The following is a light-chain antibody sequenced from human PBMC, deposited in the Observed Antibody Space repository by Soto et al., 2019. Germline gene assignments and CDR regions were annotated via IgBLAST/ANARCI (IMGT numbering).Light chain of an antibody. CDR2: EAS. V-gene: IGKV1-5*01. CDR3: QPYDTYLLT. Sequence: DIQMTQSPSTLSASVGDRVTITCRASQSVGKWLAWYQQKPGKAPKVLISEASGLERGVPPRFSGSGSGTEFTLTISSLQPDDFATYFCQPYDTYLLTFGQGTTVEIK. J-gene: IGKJ1*01. CDR1: QSVGKW.